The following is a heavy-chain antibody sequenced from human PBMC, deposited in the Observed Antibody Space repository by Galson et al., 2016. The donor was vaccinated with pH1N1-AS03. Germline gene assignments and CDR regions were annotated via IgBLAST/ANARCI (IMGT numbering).Heavy chain of an antibody. CDR3: ARGVVDCSGPACSGTLRFDP. CDR2: MNHDSGNT. V-gene: IGHV1-8*03. D-gene: IGHD2-15*01. J-gene: IGHJ5*02. Sequence: SVKVSCKASGYTFTTYDINWVRQAPGQGLEWMGWMNHDSGNTGYAPTFQGRVTVTRDTAISTAYMELSSLRSDDTAVYYCARGVVDCSGPACSGTLRFDPWGQGTLVTVSS. CDR1: GYTFTTYD.